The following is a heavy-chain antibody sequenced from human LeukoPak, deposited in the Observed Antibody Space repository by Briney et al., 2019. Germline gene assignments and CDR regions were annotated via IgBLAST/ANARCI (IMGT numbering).Heavy chain of an antibody. CDR2: IYSGGST. V-gene: IGHV3-53*01. Sequence: GGSLRLSCAASGFTVSSNYMSWVRQAPEKGLEWVSVIYSGGSTYYADSVKGRFTISRDNSKNTLYLQMNSLRAEDTAVYYCARDTGSSGWHNFDYWGQGTLVTVSS. D-gene: IGHD6-19*01. CDR1: GFTVSSNY. J-gene: IGHJ4*02. CDR3: ARDTGSSGWHNFDY.